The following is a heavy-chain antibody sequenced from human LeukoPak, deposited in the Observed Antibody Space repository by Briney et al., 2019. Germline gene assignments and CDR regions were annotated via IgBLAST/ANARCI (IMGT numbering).Heavy chain of an antibody. CDR2: IYYSAST. V-gene: IGHV4-39*01. D-gene: IGHD3-10*01. J-gene: IGHJ5*02. CDR3: ARHGIYYGLGSSYGLPNWFDP. CDR1: GGSISSTRYY. Sequence: SETLSLTCTVSGGSISSTRYYWGWIRHPPGKGLEWIGSIYYSASTYYNPSLKSRVTMSVDRSKNQFSLKLSSVTAADTAVYYCARHGIYYGLGSSYGLPNWFDPWGQGTLVTVSS.